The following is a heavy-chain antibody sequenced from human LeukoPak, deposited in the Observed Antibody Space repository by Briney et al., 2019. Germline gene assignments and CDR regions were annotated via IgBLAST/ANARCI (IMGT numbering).Heavy chain of an antibody. Sequence: PGGSLXLSCAASGFTLSSYAMSWVRQAPGKGLEWVSAISDTGNTYHSDSVKGRFTISRDSSKNTLFLQMNRLRPEDAAVYYCAXAXVTXCRGAFCYPFDYWGLGTLVTVSS. CDR2: ISDTGNT. V-gene: IGHV3-23*01. CDR1: GFTLSSYA. D-gene: IGHD2-15*01. J-gene: IGHJ4*02. CDR3: AXAXVTXCRGAFCYPFDY.